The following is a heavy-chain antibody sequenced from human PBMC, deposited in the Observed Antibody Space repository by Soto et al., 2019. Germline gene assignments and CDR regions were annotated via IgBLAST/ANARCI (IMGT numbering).Heavy chain of an antibody. Sequence: EVQLVESGGGLVKPGGSLRLSCAASGFSFSDYSMNWVRQAPGKGLEWVSSISSSSSYIYYADSLKGRFTVSRDNAKISQYLQMNSLRAEDTAIYYCARDQRSSTWGDFDYWGQGTLVAVSS. CDR2: ISSSSSYI. CDR3: ARDQRSSTWGDFDY. D-gene: IGHD7-27*01. CDR1: GFSFSDYS. J-gene: IGHJ4*02. V-gene: IGHV3-21*01.